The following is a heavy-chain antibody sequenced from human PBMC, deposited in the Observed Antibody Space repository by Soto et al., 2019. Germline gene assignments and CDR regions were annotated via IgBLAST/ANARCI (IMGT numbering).Heavy chain of an antibody. CDR2: ISAYNGNT. Sequence: GASVKVSCKASGYTFTSYGISWVRQAPGQGLEWMGWISAYNGNTNYAQKLQGRVTMTTDTSTSTAYMELRSLGSDDTAVYYCARAGYLTIFGTLDYYYGMDVWGQGTTVTVSS. D-gene: IGHD3-3*01. V-gene: IGHV1-18*01. J-gene: IGHJ6*02. CDR3: ARAGYLTIFGTLDYYYGMDV. CDR1: GYTFTSYG.